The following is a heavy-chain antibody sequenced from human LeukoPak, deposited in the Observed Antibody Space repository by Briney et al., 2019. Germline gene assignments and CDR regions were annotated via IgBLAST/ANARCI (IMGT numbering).Heavy chain of an antibody. J-gene: IGHJ4*02. D-gene: IGHD1-26*01. CDR2: IESDGST. V-gene: IGHV3-74*01. Sequence: GGSLRLSCAASGFTFSSYWMHWVRQTPGKGLVWVSRIESDGSTIYADSVRGRFTISRDNAKNTLYLQMNSLRAEDTAVYYCARDRGSTEFDYWGQGTLVTVSS. CDR1: GFTFSSYW. CDR3: ARDRGSTEFDY.